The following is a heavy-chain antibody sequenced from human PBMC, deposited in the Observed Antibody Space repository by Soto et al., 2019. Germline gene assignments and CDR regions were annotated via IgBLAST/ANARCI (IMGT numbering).Heavy chain of an antibody. J-gene: IGHJ5*02. CDR2: VYFSGNT. CDR3: GSVRPSGYVLS. V-gene: IGHV4-59*11. D-gene: IGHD6-25*01. CDR1: GGSLSSHY. Sequence: PSETLSLTCTVSGGSLSSHYWTWIRQSPGKGLEWIGYVYFSGNTNYNPSLKSRVTISIDTSKNQFSLRLASVTAADTAFEYCGSVRPSGYVLSWGQGTRVTVAS.